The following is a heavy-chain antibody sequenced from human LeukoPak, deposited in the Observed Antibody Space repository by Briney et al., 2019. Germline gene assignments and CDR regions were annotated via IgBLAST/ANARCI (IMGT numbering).Heavy chain of an antibody. V-gene: IGHV4-39*02. CDR2: IYHSGRT. Sequence: SETLSLTCIVSGGSISTTTYYWAWVRQPPGKGLEWIGSIYHSGRTFYNPSLKSRVTISVDTSKNQFSLKLTSVTAADTAVYYCARDSVGATGKIDYWGQGTLVTVSS. D-gene: IGHD1-26*01. CDR3: ARDSVGATGKIDY. CDR1: GGSISTTTYY. J-gene: IGHJ4*02.